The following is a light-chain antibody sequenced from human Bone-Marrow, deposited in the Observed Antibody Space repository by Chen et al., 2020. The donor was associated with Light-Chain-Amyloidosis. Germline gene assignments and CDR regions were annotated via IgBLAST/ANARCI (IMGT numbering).Light chain of an antibody. V-gene: IGKV3-20*01. CDR1: QTISSNY. Sequence: EIVLTQSPGTLSLSPGEGANLSCRASQTISSNYLTWYQQKFGQAPRLLIYGSSSRATGIPDRFTGSGSGTDFTLTINRLETEDLAMYYCEQYGSSPHTVGGGTKVEIK. CDR2: GSS. J-gene: IGKJ4*01. CDR3: EQYGSSPHT.